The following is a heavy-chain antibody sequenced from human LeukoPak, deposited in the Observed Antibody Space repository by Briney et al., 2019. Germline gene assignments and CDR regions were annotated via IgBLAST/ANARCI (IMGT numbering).Heavy chain of an antibody. CDR2: IKQDGNEK. D-gene: IGHD2-15*01. Sequence: EGSLRLSCAASGFTFSSSWMTWVRQAPGKGLEWVANIKQDGNEKYYVDSVRGRFTVSRDNAKNSLYLQMDSLRVEDTAVYYCARPGLYCSGGSCYPFESWGQGTLVTVSS. CDR3: ARPGLYCSGGSCYPFES. J-gene: IGHJ4*02. V-gene: IGHV3-7*01. CDR1: GFTFSSSW.